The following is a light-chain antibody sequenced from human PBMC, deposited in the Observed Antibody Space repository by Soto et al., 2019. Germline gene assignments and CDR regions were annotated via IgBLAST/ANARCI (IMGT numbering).Light chain of an antibody. Sequence: EIVVTQSPGTLSLSPGERATLSCRASQSVSRLAWYQQKPGQAPRLLIYGASTRATGIPARFSGSGSGTEFTLTISSLQSEDFAVYYCQQYNNWPYTFGQGTKLEIK. V-gene: IGKV3-15*01. J-gene: IGKJ2*01. CDR3: QQYNNWPYT. CDR2: GAS. CDR1: QSVSR.